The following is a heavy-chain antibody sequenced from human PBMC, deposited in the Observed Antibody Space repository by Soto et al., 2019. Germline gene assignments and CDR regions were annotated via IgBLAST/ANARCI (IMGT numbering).Heavy chain of an antibody. CDR3: ARVGSGIRDYYYGMDV. J-gene: IGHJ6*02. V-gene: IGHV4-31*03. Sequence: QVQLQESGPGLVKPSQTLSLTCTVSGGSISSGGYYWSWIRQHPGKGLEWIGYIYYSGSTYYNPSLESRVTISVDTSKNQFSLKLSSVTAADTAVYYCARVGSGIRDYYYGMDVWGQGTTVTVSS. CDR2: IYYSGST. D-gene: IGHD3-10*01. CDR1: GGSISSGGYY.